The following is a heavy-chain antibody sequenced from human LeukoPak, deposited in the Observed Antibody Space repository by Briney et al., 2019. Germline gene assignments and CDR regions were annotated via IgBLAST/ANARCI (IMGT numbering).Heavy chain of an antibody. Sequence: GGSLRLSCAASGFPFSASAMTWVRQAPGKGLEWVSHILSTGTTYYADPVKGRFTISRDSPKNTLYLQMNSLRAEDTAVYFCAKRGVVIRVILVGFHKEAYYFDSWGQRALVTVSS. CDR1: GFPFSASA. D-gene: IGHD3-22*01. J-gene: IGHJ4*02. CDR2: ILSTGTT. V-gene: IGHV3-23*01. CDR3: AKRGVVIRVILVGFHKEAYYFDS.